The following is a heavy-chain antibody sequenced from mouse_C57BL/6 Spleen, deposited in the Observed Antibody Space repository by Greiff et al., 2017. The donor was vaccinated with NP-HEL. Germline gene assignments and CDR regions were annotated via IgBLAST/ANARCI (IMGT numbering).Heavy chain of an antibody. Sequence: EVKLQQSGPGLVKPSQTVFLTCTVTGISITTGNYRWSWIRQFPGNKLEWIGYIYYSGTITYNPSLTSRTTITRDTPKNQFFLEMNSLTAEDTATYYCAREYYGSSYDWYFDVWGTGTTVTVSS. CDR2: IYYSGTI. CDR3: AREYYGSSYDWYFDV. CDR1: GISITTGNYR. V-gene: IGHV3-5*01. J-gene: IGHJ1*03. D-gene: IGHD1-1*01.